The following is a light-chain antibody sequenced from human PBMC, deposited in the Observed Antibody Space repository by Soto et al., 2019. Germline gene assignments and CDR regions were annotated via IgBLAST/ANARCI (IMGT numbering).Light chain of an antibody. J-gene: IGKJ2*01. V-gene: IGKV3-20*01. CDR2: LAS. CDR3: QQYANSPYT. Sequence: IVLTQSPGTLSLSPGESATLSCRASQSVTSNHLAWYQQKPGQAPRLLIYLASTRATGIPDRFSGSGSGTDFILTISRLEAEDFAVYYCQQYANSPYTFGQGTKLEIK. CDR1: QSVTSNH.